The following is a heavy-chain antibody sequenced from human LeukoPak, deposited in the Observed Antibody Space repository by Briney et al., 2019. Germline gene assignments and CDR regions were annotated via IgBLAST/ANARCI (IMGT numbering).Heavy chain of an antibody. CDR3: AKGGQNFDFWRFDY. J-gene: IGHJ4*02. CDR2: ISGSGGAT. D-gene: IGHD3-3*01. V-gene: IGHV3-23*01. Sequence: GGSLRPSRAASGFTLSSYEMHWVRKAPGKGLEWVSSISGSGGATYYADFVKGRATISRDNSKHIVYLQLDSLRAEDTAVYFCAKGGQNFDFWRFDYWGQGTLVTVSS. CDR1: GFTLSSYE.